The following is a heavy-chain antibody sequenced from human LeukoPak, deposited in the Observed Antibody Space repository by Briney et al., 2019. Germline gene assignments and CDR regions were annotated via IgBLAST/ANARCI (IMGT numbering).Heavy chain of an antibody. CDR3: ARHSNGWSEGTY. D-gene: IGHD6-19*01. CDR1: GFTFRNYW. Sequence: GGSLRLSCAASGFTFRNYWMTWVRQAPGKGLEWVANIKQDGSEKNYVDSVKGRFTISRDNAKNSLFLRMNSLRAEDTAVYYCARHSNGWSEGTYWGQGTLVTVTS. V-gene: IGHV3-7*03. J-gene: IGHJ4*02. CDR2: IKQDGSEK.